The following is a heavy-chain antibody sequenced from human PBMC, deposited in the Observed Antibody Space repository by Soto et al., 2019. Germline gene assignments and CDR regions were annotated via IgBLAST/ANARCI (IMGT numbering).Heavy chain of an antibody. Sequence: GGSLRLSCAASGFTFSTYAMNWVRQAPGKGLEWVSGLSGGGAFTYYADSVKGRFTISRDDSKNTLYLKMNSLRVDDTAVYYCAKSGPTNYFDYWGQGALVTVSS. J-gene: IGHJ4*02. CDR3: AKSGPTNYFDY. V-gene: IGHV3-23*01. CDR2: LSGGGAFT. CDR1: GFTFSTYA.